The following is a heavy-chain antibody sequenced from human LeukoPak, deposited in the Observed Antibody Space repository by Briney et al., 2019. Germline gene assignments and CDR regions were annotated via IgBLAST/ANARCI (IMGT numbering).Heavy chain of an antibody. J-gene: IGHJ4*02. CDR1: GGSFSGYY. CDR2: INHSGST. V-gene: IGHV4-34*01. Sequence: SETLSLTCAVYGGSFSGYYWSWIRQPPGKGLEWIGEINHSGSTNYNPSLKSRVTISVDTSKNQFSLKLSSVTAADTAVYYCARHHYGDPGDFDYWGQGTLVTVSS. CDR3: ARHHYGDPGDFDY. D-gene: IGHD4-17*01.